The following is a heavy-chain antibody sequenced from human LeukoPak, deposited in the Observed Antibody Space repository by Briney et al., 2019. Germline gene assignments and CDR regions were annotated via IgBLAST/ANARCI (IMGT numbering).Heavy chain of an antibody. D-gene: IGHD6-13*01. CDR3: ARDAYSSSWQFQH. V-gene: IGHV3-7*01. CDR2: IKQDGSEK. CDR1: GFTFSSYW. J-gene: IGHJ1*01. Sequence: GGSLRLSCAASGFTFSSYWMSWVRQAPGKGLEWVANIKQDGSEKYYVDSVKGRFTISRDNAKNSLYLQMNSLRAEDTAVYYCARDAYSSSWQFQHWGQGTLVTVSS.